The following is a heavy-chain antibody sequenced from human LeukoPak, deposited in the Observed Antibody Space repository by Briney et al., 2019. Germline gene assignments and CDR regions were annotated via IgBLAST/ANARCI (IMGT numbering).Heavy chain of an antibody. CDR3: ARIKWAAAND. D-gene: IGHD6-13*01. V-gene: IGHV1-2*02. J-gene: IGHJ4*02. CDR2: INPNSGDT. CDR1: GYTFTGYY. Sequence: ASVKVSCKASGYTFTGYYMHWVRQAPGQGLEWMGWINPNSGDTNYAQNFQGRVTMTRDTSINTAYMGLSSLRSDDTAVYYCARIKWAAANDWGQGTLVTVSS.